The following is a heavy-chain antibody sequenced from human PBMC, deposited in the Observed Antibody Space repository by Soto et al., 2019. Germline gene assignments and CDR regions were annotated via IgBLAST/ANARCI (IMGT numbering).Heavy chain of an antibody. CDR1: GGTFSNYA. CDR3: AKDGGQTRYFGNWFDP. V-gene: IGHV1-69*15. Sequence: QVQLVQSGAEVKKPGSSVKVSCKASGGTFSNYAITWVRQAPVQVREWLGRSIPIFGSANDAQKFQGRVTITADESTTTYSIELSNPKSDDTALYYCAKDGGQTRYFGNWFDPWWQGTLSTVSS. CDR2: SIPIFGSA. D-gene: IGHD1-26*01. J-gene: IGHJ5*02.